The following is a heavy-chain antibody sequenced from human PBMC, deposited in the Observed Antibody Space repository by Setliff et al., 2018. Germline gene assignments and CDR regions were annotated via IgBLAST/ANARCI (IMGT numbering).Heavy chain of an antibody. CDR1: GYTFTESI. V-gene: IGHV1-18*01. CDR2: ISGYDGNT. Sequence: GASVKVSCKASGYTFTESIVGWVRQAPGQGLEWMGWISGYDGNTKYAQNLHGRVTMTTDTSTTTAYMELRSLRSDDTAVYYCARERIYDGLNYNGMDVWGQGTTVTVSS. CDR3: ARERIYDGLNYNGMDV. D-gene: IGHD3-3*01. J-gene: IGHJ6*01.